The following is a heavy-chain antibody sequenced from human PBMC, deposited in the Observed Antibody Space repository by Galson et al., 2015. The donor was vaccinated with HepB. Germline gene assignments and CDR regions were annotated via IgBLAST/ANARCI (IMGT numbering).Heavy chain of an antibody. CDR3: ARELGAEPY. CDR2: LSYDGNTK. Sequence: SLRLSCAASGFTFSDYAMHWVRQAPGKGLEWVAVLSYDGNTKYYADSVKGRFTISRDNSKNTLSLQMNSLRAEDTAIYYCARELGAEPYWGQGTLVTVSS. V-gene: IGHV3-30*04. J-gene: IGHJ4*02. D-gene: IGHD1-26*01. CDR1: GFTFSDYA.